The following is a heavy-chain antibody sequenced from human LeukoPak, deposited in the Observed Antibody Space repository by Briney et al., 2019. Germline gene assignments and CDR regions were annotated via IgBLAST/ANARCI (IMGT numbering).Heavy chain of an antibody. CDR1: GGSISSSSYY. CDR3: ARELRAARVVIDY. CDR2: IYYSGST. D-gene: IGHD6-6*01. Sequence: PSETLSLTCTVSGGSISSSSYYWGWIRQPPGKGLEWIGSIYYSGSTYYNPSHKSRVTISVDTSKNQFSLKLSSVTAADTAVYYCARELRAARVVIDYWGQGTLVTVSS. J-gene: IGHJ4*02. V-gene: IGHV4-39*07.